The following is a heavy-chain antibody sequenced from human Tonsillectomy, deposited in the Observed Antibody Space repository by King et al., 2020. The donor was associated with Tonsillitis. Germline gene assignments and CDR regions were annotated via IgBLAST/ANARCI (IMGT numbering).Heavy chain of an antibody. V-gene: IGHV4-38-2*01. Sequence: QLQESGPGLVKPSETLSLTCAVSGYSISSGYYWGWIRQPPGKGLEWIGSIYHSGSTYYNPSLKSRVTISVDTSKNQFSLKMSSVTAADTAVYYCARVGGYAFDIWVQGTMVTVYS. CDR3: ARVGGYAFDI. CDR2: IYHSGST. J-gene: IGHJ3*02. CDR1: GYSISSGYY. D-gene: IGHD3-16*01.